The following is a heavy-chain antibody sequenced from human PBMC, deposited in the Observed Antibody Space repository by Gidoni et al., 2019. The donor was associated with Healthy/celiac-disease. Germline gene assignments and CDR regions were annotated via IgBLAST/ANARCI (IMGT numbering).Heavy chain of an antibody. CDR3: ARGGGAKYYFDY. V-gene: IGHV4-30-2*01. J-gene: IGHJ4*02. Sequence: QLQLQESGPGLVKPSQTLSLTCAVSGGSISSGGYSWSWIRQPPGKGLEWIGYIYHSGSTYYNPSLKSRVTISVDRSKNQFSLKLSSVTAADTAVYYCARGGGAKYYFDYWGQGTLVTVSS. D-gene: IGHD3-16*01. CDR2: IYHSGST. CDR1: GGSISSGGYS.